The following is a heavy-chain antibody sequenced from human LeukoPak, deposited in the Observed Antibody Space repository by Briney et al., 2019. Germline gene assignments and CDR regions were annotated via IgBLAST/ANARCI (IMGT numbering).Heavy chain of an antibody. CDR2: IYYSGST. CDR1: GGSISSGGYY. V-gene: IGHV4-31*03. Sequence: SQTLSLTCTVSGGSISSGGYYWSWIRQHPGKGLEWIGYIYYSGSTNYNPSLKSRVTISVDTSKNQFSLKLSSVTAADTAVYYCARHDYGDFSYYFDYWGQGTLVTVSS. CDR3: ARHDYGDFSYYFDY. J-gene: IGHJ4*02. D-gene: IGHD4-17*01.